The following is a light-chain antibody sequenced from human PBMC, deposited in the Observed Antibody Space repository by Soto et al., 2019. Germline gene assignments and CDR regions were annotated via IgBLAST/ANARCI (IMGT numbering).Light chain of an antibody. J-gene: IGKJ1*01. CDR2: AAS. CDR1: QSFSIY. CDR3: QQSHSTPRT. V-gene: IGKV1-39*01. Sequence: DIQMTQSPSSLSASVGDRVTITCRTSQSFSIYLNWYQQKPGKAPKLLIYAASSLQSGVPSRFSGSGSGTDFTLTISSLQPEDFATYYCQQSHSTPRTFGQGTKVEIK.